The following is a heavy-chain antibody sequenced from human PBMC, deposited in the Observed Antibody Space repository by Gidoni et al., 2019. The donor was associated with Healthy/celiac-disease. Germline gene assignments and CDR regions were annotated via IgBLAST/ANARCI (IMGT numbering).Heavy chain of an antibody. CDR3: AHYYYDSGGYYYLVFDY. Sequence: QITLKESGPTLVKPTQTLTLTCTFSGFSLSTSGVGVGWIRHPPGKALEWLALIYWDDDKRYSPSLKNRLTITKDTSKNQVVLTMTNMDPVDTATYYCAHYYYDSGGYYYLVFDYWGQGTLVTVSS. J-gene: IGHJ4*02. D-gene: IGHD3-22*01. CDR1: GFSLSTSGVG. CDR2: IYWDDDK. V-gene: IGHV2-5*02.